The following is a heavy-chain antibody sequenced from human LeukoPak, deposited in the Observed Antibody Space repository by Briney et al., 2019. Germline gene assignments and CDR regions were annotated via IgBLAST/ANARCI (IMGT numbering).Heavy chain of an antibody. V-gene: IGHV6-1*01. CDR2: TYYRSQWYN. J-gene: IGHJ6*03. Sequence: SQTLSLTCAISGDSVSTNSAAWVWITQSPARGLEWLGRTYYRSQWYNDYAVAVKSRITINPDTSKNQFSLQLNSVTPEDTAVYYCAREWELLRGGYYYYYMDVWGKGTTVTVSS. CDR3: AREWELLRGGYYYYYMDV. D-gene: IGHD1-26*01. CDR1: GDSVSTNSAA.